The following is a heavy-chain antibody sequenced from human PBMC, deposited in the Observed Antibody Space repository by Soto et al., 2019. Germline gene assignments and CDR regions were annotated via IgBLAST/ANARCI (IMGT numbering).Heavy chain of an antibody. D-gene: IGHD3-16*01. Sequence: QVQLVQSGTEVKKPGSSVRVSCKASGGTSNRFAFSWVRQAPGPGLEWMGGSIPIFGTANYAPRFQGRATITADESTSTGYMELSRLRSDDTATYYCATGRGSGGFDSWGQGTQVLVSS. CDR3: ATGRGSGGFDS. CDR1: GGTSNRFA. CDR2: SIPIFGTA. V-gene: IGHV1-69*01. J-gene: IGHJ4*02.